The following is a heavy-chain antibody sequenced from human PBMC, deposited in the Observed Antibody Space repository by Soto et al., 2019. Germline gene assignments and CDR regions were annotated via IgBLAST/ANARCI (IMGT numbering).Heavy chain of an antibody. J-gene: IGHJ4*02. V-gene: IGHV4-39*01. Sequence: SETLSLTCIVSGGSITRRSSYWAWIRQPPGKGLEWVGTFYDGNTYHNPSLRSRITIAGDTPKNQFFLKLNSVAAADTAFYYCATTRGLAVGGSFDYWGQGMLVTVSS. CDR3: ATTRGLAVGGSFDY. CDR2: FYDGNT. CDR1: GGSITRRSSY. D-gene: IGHD3-10*01.